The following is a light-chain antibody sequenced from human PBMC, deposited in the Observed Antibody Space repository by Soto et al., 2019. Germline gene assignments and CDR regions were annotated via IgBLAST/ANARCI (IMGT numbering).Light chain of an antibody. CDR1: QSISNK. CDR2: GAS. J-gene: IGKJ1*01. V-gene: IGKV3-15*01. CDR3: QQYQNLWT. Sequence: EIVMTQSPATLSVSPGERATLSCRASQSISNKLVWYQQKLGQAPRLLIYGASTRATGIPARFSGSGSGTEFTLTISGLQSEDFALYYCQQYQNLWTFGQGTKVDIK.